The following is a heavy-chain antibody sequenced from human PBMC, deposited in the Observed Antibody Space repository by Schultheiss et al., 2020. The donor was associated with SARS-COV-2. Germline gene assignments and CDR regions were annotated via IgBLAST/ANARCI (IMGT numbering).Heavy chain of an antibody. V-gene: IGHV3-30*04. J-gene: IGHJ4*02. CDR2: ISYDGSNK. Sequence: GGSLRLSCAASGFTFSSYAMHWVRQAPGKGLEWVAVISYDGSNKYYADSVKGRFTISRDNSKNTLYLQMNSLRVEDTAVYFCSRVGGVSEVDFWGQGTLVTVSS. CDR3: SRVGGVSEVDF. CDR1: GFTFSSYA. D-gene: IGHD3-16*01.